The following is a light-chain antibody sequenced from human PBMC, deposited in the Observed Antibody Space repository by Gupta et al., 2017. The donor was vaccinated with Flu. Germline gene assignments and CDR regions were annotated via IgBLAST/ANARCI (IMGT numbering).Light chain of an antibody. CDR1: QGVSTN. J-gene: IGKJ1*01. Sequence: EVVVTQSPATLSVSPGERATLSCRASQGVSTNLAWYQQKRGQTPRLLIYDASSRATGVPARFSGSGSGTEFTLTISSLQSEDFAVYYCQQYNHCMGTFGQGTKVEFK. CDR3: QQYNHCMGT. CDR2: DAS. V-gene: IGKV3-15*01.